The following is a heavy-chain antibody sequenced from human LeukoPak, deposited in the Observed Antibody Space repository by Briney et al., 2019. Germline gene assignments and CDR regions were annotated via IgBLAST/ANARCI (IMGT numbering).Heavy chain of an antibody. CDR1: GFTFSNYW. Sequence: PGGSLRLSCSASGFTFSNYWMSWVRQAPGKGLEWVSYISSSSSTIYYADSVKGRFTISRDNAKNSLYLQMNSLRAEDTAVYYCARGSSFFLNWGQGTLVTVSS. CDR3: ARGSSFFLN. J-gene: IGHJ4*02. CDR2: ISSSSSTI. V-gene: IGHV3-48*01. D-gene: IGHD2/OR15-2a*01.